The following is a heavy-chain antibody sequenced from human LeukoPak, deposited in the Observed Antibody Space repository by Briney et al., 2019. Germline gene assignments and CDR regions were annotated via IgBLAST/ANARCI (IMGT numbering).Heavy chain of an antibody. D-gene: IGHD1-14*01. CDR2: IYYSGST. V-gene: IGHV4-39*01. Sequence: PSETLSLTCTVSGGSISSSSYYWGWLREPPGKGREGIGSIYYSGSTYYNPSLKSRFTISLDTSKHQFSLKLSSVTAADTAVYYCARKEETQPFDYWGQGTLVTVSS. CDR1: GGSISSSSYY. CDR3: ARKEETQPFDY. J-gene: IGHJ4*02.